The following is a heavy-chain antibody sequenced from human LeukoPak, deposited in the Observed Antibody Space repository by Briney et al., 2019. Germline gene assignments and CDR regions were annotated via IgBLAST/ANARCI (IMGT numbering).Heavy chain of an antibody. CDR3: AGYCSSGYCYHHYSYYMDV. D-gene: IGHD2-2*01. J-gene: IGHJ6*03. V-gene: IGHV3-30*02. CDR1: GFTFSKFG. CDR2: IRFDGSSK. Sequence: GGSLRLSCGASGFTFSKFGMHWVRQAPGKGLEWVAFIRFDGSSKHYADSVKDRFSISRDDSKNTLFLQLSALRADDTAVYYCAGYCSSGYCYHHYSYYMDVWGKGSTVTVSS.